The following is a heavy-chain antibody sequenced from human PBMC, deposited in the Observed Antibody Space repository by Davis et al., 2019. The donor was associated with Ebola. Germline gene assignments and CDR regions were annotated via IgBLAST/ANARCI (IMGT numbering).Heavy chain of an antibody. CDR1: GFTFSTYT. CDR3: ARGGYD. Sequence: GESLKISCAASGFTFSTYTMTWVRQAPGKGLEWVSSISISSAFIYYADSVKGRFTISRDNAKNSLYLQMNSLRDEDTAVYYCARGGYDWGQGTLVTVSS. J-gene: IGHJ4*02. D-gene: IGHD5-18*01. CDR2: ISISSAFI. V-gene: IGHV3-21*01.